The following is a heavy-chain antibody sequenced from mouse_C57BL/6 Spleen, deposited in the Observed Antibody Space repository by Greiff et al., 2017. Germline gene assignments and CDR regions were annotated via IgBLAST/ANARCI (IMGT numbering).Heavy chain of an antibody. D-gene: IGHD2-5*01. CDR1: GYAFSSSW. J-gene: IGHJ2*01. CDR3: ARCSNYVNFDY. V-gene: IGHV1-82*01. Sequence: VQLQQSGPELVKPGASVKISCKASGYAFSSSWMNWVKQRPGKGLEWIGRIYPGDGDTNYNGKFKGKATLTADKSSSTAYMQLSSLSSSDSAVYFCARCSNYVNFDYWGQGTTLTVSS. CDR2: IYPGDGDT.